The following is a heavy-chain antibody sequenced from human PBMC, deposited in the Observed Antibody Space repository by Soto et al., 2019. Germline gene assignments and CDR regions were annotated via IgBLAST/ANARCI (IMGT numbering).Heavy chain of an antibody. V-gene: IGHV4-34*01. CDR2: ISQVGRA. CDR3: ARGYGYFRQ. CDR1: GDSFSGDF. J-gene: IGHJ4*02. D-gene: IGHD4-17*01. Sequence: SLTCDFSGDSFSGDFCNWLHQPPGKGLEWIGEISQVGRARYNPSLETRITISVDTSKTQFSLNLTSVTDADTAVYYCARGYGYFRQWGQGALVTV.